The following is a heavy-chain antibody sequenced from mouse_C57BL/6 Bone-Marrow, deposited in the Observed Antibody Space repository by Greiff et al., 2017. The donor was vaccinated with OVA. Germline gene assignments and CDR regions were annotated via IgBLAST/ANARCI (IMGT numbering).Heavy chain of an antibody. Sequence: EVQLVESGGGLVQPGGSLKLSCAASGFTFSDYYMYWVRQTPEKRLEWVAYISNGGGSTYYPDTVKGRFTISRDNAKNTLYLQMSRLKSEDTAMYYCASHYGSRHWYFDVWGTGTTVTVSS. CDR2: ISNGGGST. D-gene: IGHD1-1*01. CDR1: GFTFSDYY. CDR3: ASHYGSRHWYFDV. J-gene: IGHJ1*03. V-gene: IGHV5-12*01.